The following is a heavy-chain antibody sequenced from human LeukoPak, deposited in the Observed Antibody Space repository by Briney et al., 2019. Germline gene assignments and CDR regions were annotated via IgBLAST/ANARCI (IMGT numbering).Heavy chain of an antibody. CDR2: IYTSGST. D-gene: IGHD2-2*01. CDR1: GGSISSYY. Sequence: PSETLSLTCTVSGGSISSYYWSWIRQPAGKGLEWIGRIYTSGSTNYNPSLTSRVTMSVDTSKNQFSLKLSSVTAADTAVYYCGRELEYCSSTSCYGGMVADYWGQGTLVTVSS. CDR3: GRELEYCSSTSCYGGMVADY. J-gene: IGHJ4*02. V-gene: IGHV4-4*07.